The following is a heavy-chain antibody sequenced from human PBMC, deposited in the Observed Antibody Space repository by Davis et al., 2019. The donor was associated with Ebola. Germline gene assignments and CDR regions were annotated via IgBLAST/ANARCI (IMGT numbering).Heavy chain of an antibody. Sequence: GESLKISCAASGFTFSSYGMHWVRQAPGKGLEWVAVIWYDGSNKYYADSVKGRFTISRDNSKNTLYLQMNSLRAEDTAVYYCARAPGYYYGMDVWGKGTTVTVSS. CDR1: GFTFSSYG. V-gene: IGHV3-33*08. CDR3: ARAPGYYYGMDV. CDR2: IWYDGSNK. J-gene: IGHJ6*04.